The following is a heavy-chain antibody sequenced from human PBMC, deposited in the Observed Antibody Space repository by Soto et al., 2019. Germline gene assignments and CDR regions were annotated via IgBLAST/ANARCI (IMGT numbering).Heavy chain of an antibody. Sequence: ASVKVCCKASGYTFTSYAMHWVRQAPGQRLEWMGWINAGNGNTRYSQKFQGRVTITRDTSASTAYMELSSLGSEDTAVYYCARACCSSTSCFLLYFDYWGQGTLVTVSS. CDR2: INAGNGNT. D-gene: IGHD2-2*01. J-gene: IGHJ4*02. CDR3: ARACCSSTSCFLLYFDY. V-gene: IGHV1-3*01. CDR1: GYTFTSYA.